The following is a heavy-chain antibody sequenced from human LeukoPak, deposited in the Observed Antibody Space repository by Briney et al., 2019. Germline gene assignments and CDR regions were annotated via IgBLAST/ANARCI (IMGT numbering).Heavy chain of an antibody. V-gene: IGHV4-34*01. J-gene: IGHJ4*02. Sequence: SETLSLTCAVYGGSFSGYYWSWIRQPPGKGLEWIGEINHSGSTNYNPSLKSRVTISVDTSKNQFSLKLSSVTAADTAVYYCARGDPYGSGSYFPFDYWGQGTLVTVSS. D-gene: IGHD3-10*01. CDR3: ARGDPYGSGSYFPFDY. CDR1: GGSFSGYY. CDR2: INHSGST.